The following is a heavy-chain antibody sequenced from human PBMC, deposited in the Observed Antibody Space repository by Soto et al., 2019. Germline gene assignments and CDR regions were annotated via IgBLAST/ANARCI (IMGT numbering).Heavy chain of an antibody. CDR2: IWYDGSNK. J-gene: IGHJ6*02. CDR1: GFTFNNYD. CDR3: AKASGQRAYYYYYGMDV. Sequence: GGSLRLSCAASGFTFNNYDMHWVRQAPGKGLEWVAVIWYDGSNKYYADSVKGRFTISRDNSKNTLYLQMNSLRAEDTAVYYCAKASGQRAYYYYYGMDVWGQGTTVTVSS. D-gene: IGHD6-25*01. V-gene: IGHV3-33*06.